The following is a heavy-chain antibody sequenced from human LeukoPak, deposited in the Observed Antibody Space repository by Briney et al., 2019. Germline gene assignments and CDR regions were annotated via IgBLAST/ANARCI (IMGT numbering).Heavy chain of an antibody. V-gene: IGHV1-3*01. CDR1: GYTFTSYA. J-gene: IGHJ4*02. CDR3: ARLGELLPIDY. D-gene: IGHD3-10*01. Sequence: GASVKVSCKASGYTFTSYAMHWVRQAPGQRLEWMGWTNAGNGNTKYSQKFQGRVTITRDTSASTAYMELSSLRSEDTAVYYCARLGELLPIDYWGQGTLVTVSS. CDR2: TNAGNGNT.